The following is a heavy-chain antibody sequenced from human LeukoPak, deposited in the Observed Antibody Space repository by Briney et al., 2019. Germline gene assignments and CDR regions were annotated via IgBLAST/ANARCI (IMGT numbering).Heavy chain of an antibody. CDR1: GFTFSGYW. CDR2: IKQDGSEK. Sequence: GGSLRLSCAVSGFTFSGYWMSWVRQAPGKGLEWVGNIKQDGSEKYYVDSVKGRFTISRDNAKNSLYLQMNSLRAEDTAVYYCARGGGAPDYWGQGTLVTVSS. CDR3: ARGGGAPDY. V-gene: IGHV3-7*01. J-gene: IGHJ4*02. D-gene: IGHD3-16*01.